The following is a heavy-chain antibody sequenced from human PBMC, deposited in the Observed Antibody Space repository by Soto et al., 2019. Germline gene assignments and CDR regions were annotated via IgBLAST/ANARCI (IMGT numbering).Heavy chain of an antibody. D-gene: IGHD5-12*01. J-gene: IGHJ4*02. CDR1: GGTFSSYA. Sequence: QVQLVQSGAEVKKPGSSVKVSCKASGGTFSSYAISWVRQAPGQRLEWMGGIIPIFCTANYAQKFQGRVTITADESTSPAYMELSSLRSEDTGEYCCARGNLRLTGYFDYWGQGTLVTVSS. CDR2: IIPIFCTA. V-gene: IGHV1-69*01. CDR3: ARGNLRLTGYFDY.